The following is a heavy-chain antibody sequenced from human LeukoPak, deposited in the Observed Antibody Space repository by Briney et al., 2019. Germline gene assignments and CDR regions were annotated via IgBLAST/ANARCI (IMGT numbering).Heavy chain of an antibody. CDR1: GYTFTGYY. CDR2: INPNSGGT. Sequence: ASVKVSCKASGYTFTGYYMHWVRQAPGQGLEWMGWINPNSGGTNYAQKFQGRVTMTRDTSISTAYMELSRLRSDDTAVYYCARDGSSRWLRSNDHWGQGTLVTVSS. D-gene: IGHD5-12*01. J-gene: IGHJ4*02. CDR3: ARDGSSRWLRSNDH. V-gene: IGHV1-2*02.